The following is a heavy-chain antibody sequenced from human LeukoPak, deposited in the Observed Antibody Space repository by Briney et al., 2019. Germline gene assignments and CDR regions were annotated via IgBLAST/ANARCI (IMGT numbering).Heavy chain of an antibody. CDR1: GGSIGSYY. V-gene: IGHV4-59*08. J-gene: IGHJ3*02. CDR3: ARLGSTFDI. Sequence: SETLSLTCPVSGGSIGSYYWTWIRQPPGRGLEWIGYIFYSGGSNYNPSLKSRVTISVDTSKNHFSLKLSSVTAADTAVYYCARLGSTFDIWGQGTMVTVSS. CDR2: IFYSGGS. D-gene: IGHD2-2*01.